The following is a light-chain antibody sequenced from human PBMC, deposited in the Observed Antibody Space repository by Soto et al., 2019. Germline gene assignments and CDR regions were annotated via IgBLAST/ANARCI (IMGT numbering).Light chain of an antibody. CDR1: QRITSY. CDR2: DAT. V-gene: IGKV3-11*01. Sequence: EVVLPQSPATLSLSPGERATLSCRASQRITSYLAWYQQKPGQAPRLLIYDATNRVAGVPARFRGSGSGTDFTLSISSLEPEDFAVYYCHQYDSWTVGHGTKVDIK. J-gene: IGKJ1*01. CDR3: HQYDSWT.